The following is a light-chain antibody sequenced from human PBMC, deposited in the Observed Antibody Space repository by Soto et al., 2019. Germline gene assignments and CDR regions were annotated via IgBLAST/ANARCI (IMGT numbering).Light chain of an antibody. CDR1: QNVGGRF. Sequence: EIVLTQSPGTLSLSPGERATLSCRASQNVGGRFLAWYQQKPGQAPRLLINLASTRATGIPDRFSGSGSGTDFTLTISRLEPEDFAVYYCQQYGTSPIAFGQGTRLE. J-gene: IGKJ5*01. V-gene: IGKV3-20*01. CDR2: LAS. CDR3: QQYGTSPIA.